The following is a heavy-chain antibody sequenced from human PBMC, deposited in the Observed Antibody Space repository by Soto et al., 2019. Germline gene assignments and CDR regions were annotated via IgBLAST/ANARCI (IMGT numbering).Heavy chain of an antibody. CDR3: ARRAAVVVAATFLGWFDP. J-gene: IGHJ5*02. CDR2: IKQDGSEK. V-gene: IGHV3-7*05. CDR1: GFTFSSYW. Sequence: GGSLRLSCAASGFTFSSYWMSWVRQAPGKGLEWVANIKQDGSEKYYVDSVKDRFTISRDNAKNSLYLQMNSLRAEDTAVYYCARRAAVVVAATFLGWFDPWGQGTLVTVSS. D-gene: IGHD2-15*01.